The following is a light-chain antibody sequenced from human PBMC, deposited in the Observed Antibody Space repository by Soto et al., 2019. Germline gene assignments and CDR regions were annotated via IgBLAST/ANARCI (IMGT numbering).Light chain of an antibody. CDR3: QQYNNWPYT. V-gene: IGKV3-15*01. Sequence: EIVMTQSPASLSVSPWDRVTMSFRAGPISSNLAWHQQRPGQAPRLLIYGASVRATGVPARFSGSGSGTEFTLTINSLQSEDYAVYFCQQYNNWPYTFGQGTKVDIK. CDR1: PISSN. J-gene: IGKJ2*01. CDR2: GAS.